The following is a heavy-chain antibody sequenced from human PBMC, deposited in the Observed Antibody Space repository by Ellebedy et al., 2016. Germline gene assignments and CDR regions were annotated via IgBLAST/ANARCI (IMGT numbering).Heavy chain of an antibody. CDR2: VNPGDSDT. CDR1: GYNFNGHW. J-gene: IGHJ4*02. V-gene: IGHV5-51*01. D-gene: IGHD2-15*01. Sequence: ETLSPTCQASGYNFNGHWIGWVRQMPGKGLEWMGIVNPGDSDTRYSPSFKGQVTLSADKSFNAAYLQWSSLKASDSAMYYCARSSGETYCSGGTCYQTLLDSWGQGTLVTVSS. CDR3: ARSSGETYCSGGTCYQTLLDS.